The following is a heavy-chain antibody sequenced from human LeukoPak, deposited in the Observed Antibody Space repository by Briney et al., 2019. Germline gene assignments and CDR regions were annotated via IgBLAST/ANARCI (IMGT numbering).Heavy chain of an antibody. CDR2: ISGGGEST. J-gene: IGHJ4*02. CDR1: EFTFSSHA. D-gene: IGHD3-16*01. CDR3: ARSLGETTFDY. Sequence: GGSLGLSCVASEFTFSSHAMNWVRQAPGKGLEWASSISGGGESTYYADSVKGRFTVSRDNSKNTVHLEMSSLRVEDTAVYHCARSLGETTFDYWGQGTLVTVSP. V-gene: IGHV3-23*01.